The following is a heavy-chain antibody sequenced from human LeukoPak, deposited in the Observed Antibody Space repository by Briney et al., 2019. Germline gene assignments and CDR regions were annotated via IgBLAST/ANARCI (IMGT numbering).Heavy chain of an antibody. D-gene: IGHD5-24*01. Sequence: GGSLRLSCAASGFTFSSYEMNWVRQAPGEGLEWVSYISSSGSTIYYADSVKGRFTISRDNAKNSLYLQMNSLRAEDTAVYYCARARGTGPYFDYWGQGTLVTVSS. CDR3: ARARGTGPYFDY. CDR2: ISSSGSTI. V-gene: IGHV3-48*03. J-gene: IGHJ4*02. CDR1: GFTFSSYE.